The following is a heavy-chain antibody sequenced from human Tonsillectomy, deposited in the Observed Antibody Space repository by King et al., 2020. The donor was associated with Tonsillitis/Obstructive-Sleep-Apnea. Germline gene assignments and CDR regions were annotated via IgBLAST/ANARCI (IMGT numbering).Heavy chain of an antibody. CDR2: INHSGSS. D-gene: IGHD5-24*01. Sequence: VQLQQWGAGLLKPSETLSLTCAVYDGSFSGYYWIWIRQPPGKGLEWIGEINHSGSSNYNPSLKSRVTISVDTSKNQFSLKLSSVTAADTAVYYCARGGGDGYNSYWGQGTLVTVSS. CDR3: ARGGGDGYNSY. J-gene: IGHJ4*02. CDR1: DGSFSGYY. V-gene: IGHV4-34*01.